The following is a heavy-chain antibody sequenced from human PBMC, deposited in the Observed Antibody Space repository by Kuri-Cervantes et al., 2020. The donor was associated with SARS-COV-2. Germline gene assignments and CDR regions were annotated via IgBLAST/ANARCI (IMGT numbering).Heavy chain of an antibody. Sequence: GSLRLSCAVYGGSFSGNWWTWIRQPPGRGLEWIGEINHSGSTNYNPSLKNRVTISVDTSKNHFSLKLRSLNAADTAVYYCARGGTYYNSGSSFDYWGQGTLVTVSS. CDR1: GGSFSGNW. D-gene: IGHD3-10*01. CDR3: ARGGTYYNSGSSFDY. CDR2: INHSGST. V-gene: IGHV4-34*01. J-gene: IGHJ4*02.